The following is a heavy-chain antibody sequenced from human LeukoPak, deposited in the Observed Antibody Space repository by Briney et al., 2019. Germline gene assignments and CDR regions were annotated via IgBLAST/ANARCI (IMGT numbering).Heavy chain of an antibody. J-gene: IGHJ4*02. CDR1: GGSFSGYY. D-gene: IGHD3-22*01. CDR3: ARRSTYYYGSSFPF. CDR2: INHSGST. Sequence: SETLSLTCAVYGGSFSGYYWSWIRQPPGKGLEWIGEINHSGSTNYNPSLKSRVTISVDTSKNQFSLKLSSVTAADTAVYYCARRSTYYYGSSFPFWGQGTLVTVSS. V-gene: IGHV4-34*01.